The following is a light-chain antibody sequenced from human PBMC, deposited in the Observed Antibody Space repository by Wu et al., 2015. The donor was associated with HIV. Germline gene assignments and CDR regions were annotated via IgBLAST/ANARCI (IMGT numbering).Light chain of an antibody. V-gene: IGKV1-33*01. Sequence: DVQMTQSPSSLSASVGDRVTITCRASQSVASYLNWFQLKPGEAPKLLIFDSSNLEAGVSSRFSGSGFGTHFTFTISSLQPEDIATYYCQQYDGDSYHLYTFGQGTKLEIK. J-gene: IGKJ2*01. CDR1: QSVASY. CDR3: QQYDGDSYHLYT. CDR2: DSS.